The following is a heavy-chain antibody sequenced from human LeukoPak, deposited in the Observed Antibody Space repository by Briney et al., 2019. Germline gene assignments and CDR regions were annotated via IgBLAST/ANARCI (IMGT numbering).Heavy chain of an antibody. D-gene: IGHD3-22*01. CDR3: ARGPYSYDSSGAFDI. CDR1: GDSISSGDYY. Sequence: SQTLSLTCTVSGDSISSGDYYWSWIRQPAGKGLEWIGRISSSGSTNYNPSLKSRVTISVDTSKNQFSLKLSSVTAADTAVYFCARGPYSYDSSGAFDIWGQGTMVTVSS. J-gene: IGHJ3*02. V-gene: IGHV4-61*02. CDR2: ISSSGST.